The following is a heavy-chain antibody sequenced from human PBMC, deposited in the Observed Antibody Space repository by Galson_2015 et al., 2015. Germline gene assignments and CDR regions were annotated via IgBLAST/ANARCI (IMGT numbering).Heavy chain of an antibody. CDR3: ARELGGTYYFDY. J-gene: IGHJ4*02. CDR2: INPCGAAT. D-gene: IGHD3-10*01. V-gene: IGHV1-46*04. Sequence: SVKVSCKASGYTFTNYFIQWVRQAPGQGLEWVGAINPCGAATFYAQKLQGRVTMTRDTPTSTVYVELSSLGSEDTAVYYCARELGGTYYFDYWGLGTLVTVSS. CDR1: GYTFTNYF.